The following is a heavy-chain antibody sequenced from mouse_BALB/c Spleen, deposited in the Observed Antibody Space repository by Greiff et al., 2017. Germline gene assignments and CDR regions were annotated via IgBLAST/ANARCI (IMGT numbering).Heavy chain of an antibody. J-gene: IGHJ3*01. CDR1: GYTFTSYW. CDR3: ARSDGSWFAY. D-gene: IGHD2-3*01. CDR2: INPSTGYT. V-gene: IGHV1-7*01. Sequence: VQRVESGAELAKPGASVKMSCKASGYTFTSYWMHWVKQRPGQGLEWIGYINPSTGYTEYNQKFKDKATLTADKSSSTAYMQLSSLTSEDSAVYYCARSDGSWFAYWGQGTLVTVSA.